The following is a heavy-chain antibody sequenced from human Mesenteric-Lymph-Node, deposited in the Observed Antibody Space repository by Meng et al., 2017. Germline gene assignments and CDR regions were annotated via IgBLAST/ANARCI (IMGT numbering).Heavy chain of an antibody. J-gene: IGHJ4*02. V-gene: IGHV4-4*02. CDR1: GGPISWGTW. CDR3: TKNGAYSLEY. CDR2: FFHSGIT. Sequence: QVPLQDSGTGLVEPAGTLSRACAVSGGPISWGTWWSWVRQPPGKGLQWIGEFFHSGITNYNPSLKSRATIAVDTSKSHFSLELSSVTAADTAVYYCTKNGAYSLEYWGQGALVTVSS. D-gene: IGHD2-15*01.